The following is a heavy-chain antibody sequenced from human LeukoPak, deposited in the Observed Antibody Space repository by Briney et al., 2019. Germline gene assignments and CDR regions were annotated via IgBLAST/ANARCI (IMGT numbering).Heavy chain of an antibody. J-gene: IGHJ4*02. Sequence: TGESLKISCKGSGYSFTSYWIAWVRQMPGKGLEWMGIIYPDDSDTRYSPSFQDQVTITADKSISTAYLQWSSLKASDNAMYYCARQRRSSGWPNDYWGQGTLVTVSS. CDR3: ARQRRSSGWPNDY. D-gene: IGHD6-19*01. CDR2: IYPDDSDT. CDR1: GYSFTSYW. V-gene: IGHV5-51*01.